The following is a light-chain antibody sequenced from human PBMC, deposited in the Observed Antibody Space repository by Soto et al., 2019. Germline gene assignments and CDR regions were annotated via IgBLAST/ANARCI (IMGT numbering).Light chain of an antibody. CDR1: QGISSY. V-gene: IGKV1-8*01. J-gene: IGKJ1*01. CDR3: QQYYSYPWT. Sequence: SSFSASTGDRVTITCRASQGISSYLAWYQQKPWKAPKLLIYAASTLQSGVPSRFSGSGSGTDFTLTISCLQSEDFATYYCQQYYSYPWTFGQGTKVDIK. CDR2: AAS.